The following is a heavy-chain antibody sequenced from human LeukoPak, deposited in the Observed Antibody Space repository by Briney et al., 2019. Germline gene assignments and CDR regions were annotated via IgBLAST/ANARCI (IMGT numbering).Heavy chain of an antibody. CDR1: GGSFSGYY. Sequence: SETLSLTCAVYGGSFSGYYWSWIRQPAGKGLEWIGRIYTSGSTTYNPSLKSRVTMSVDTSKSQFSLNLMSVTAVDTAVYYCTRDTGTTGEVKFDPWGQGTLVTVSS. J-gene: IGHJ5*02. CDR3: TRDTGTTGEVKFDP. V-gene: IGHV4-4*07. D-gene: IGHD4-17*01. CDR2: IYTSGST.